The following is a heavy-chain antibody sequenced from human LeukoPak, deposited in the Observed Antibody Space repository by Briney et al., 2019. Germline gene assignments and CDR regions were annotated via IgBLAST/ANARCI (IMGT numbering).Heavy chain of an antibody. CDR1: GFTFDDYG. CDR3: ARVPAVAVGYYFDY. J-gene: IGHJ4*02. V-gene: IGHV3-20*04. D-gene: IGHD6-19*01. Sequence: GGSLRLSCAASGFTFDDYGMSWVRQAPGKGLEWVSGINWNGDSTGYADSVKGRFTISRDNAKNSLYLQMNSLRAEDTAVYYCARVPAVAVGYYFDYWGQGTLVTVSS. CDR2: INWNGDST.